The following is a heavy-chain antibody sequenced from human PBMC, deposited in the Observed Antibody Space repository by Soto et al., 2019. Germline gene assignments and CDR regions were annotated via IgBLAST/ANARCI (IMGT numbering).Heavy chain of an antibody. V-gene: IGHV3-23*01. Sequence: GSLRLSCAASGFTFNNYAMSWVRQAPGKGLEWVSGVSGSGSSTYYADSVKGRFTISRDNSKNTLYLQMSSLRAEDTAVYYCAKPQSGYYIHYYYYYGMDVCGQGTTVTVSS. CDR3: AKPQSGYYIHYYYYYGMDV. CDR1: GFTFNNYA. D-gene: IGHD3-3*01. CDR2: VSGSGSST. J-gene: IGHJ6*02.